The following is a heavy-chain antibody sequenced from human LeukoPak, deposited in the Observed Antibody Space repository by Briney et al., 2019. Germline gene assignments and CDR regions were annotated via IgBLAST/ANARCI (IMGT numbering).Heavy chain of an antibody. J-gene: IGHJ6*03. Sequence: GGSLRLSCAASGFTFSDYNMRWIRQAPGKGLEWVSSISRSGSTKYYADSVKGRFTISRDNAKNSLFLQMNSLRAEDTAVYYCARPSTVTNKYYYYMDVWGKGTTVTISS. D-gene: IGHD4-17*01. V-gene: IGHV3-11*01. CDR3: ARPSTVTNKYYYYMDV. CDR1: GFTFSDYN. CDR2: ISRSGSTK.